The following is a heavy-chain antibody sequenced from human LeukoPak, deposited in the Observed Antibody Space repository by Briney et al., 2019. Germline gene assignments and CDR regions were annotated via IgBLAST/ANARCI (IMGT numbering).Heavy chain of an antibody. Sequence: SETLSLTCTVSGGSISSYYWSWIRQPPGGGLEWIGYIYYSGSTNYNPSLKRRVTISLDTSKGQFSLKLRSVTAADTAVYYRARSGLDSRYYFGMDVWAKGPRSPSP. CDR3: ARSGLDSRYYFGMDV. J-gene: IGHJ6*02. CDR2: IYYSGST. D-gene: IGHD5-12*01. V-gene: IGHV4-59*01. CDR1: GGSISSYY.